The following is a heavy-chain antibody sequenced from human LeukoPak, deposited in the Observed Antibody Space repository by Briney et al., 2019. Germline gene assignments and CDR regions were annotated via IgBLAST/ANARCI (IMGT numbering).Heavy chain of an antibody. D-gene: IGHD2-2*01. CDR3: VRDQYCASSSCPGAFVL. CDR1: GFSINYDW. J-gene: IGHJ3*01. Sequence: GGSLRLSCAASGFSINYDWMSWVRQAPGKGLEWVGRIKSKTDGGTTEYAAPVKGRFTISRDDSRNTQYLQMSSLKSEDTAVYYCVRDQYCASSSCPGAFVLWGQGTVVTVSS. V-gene: IGHV3-15*01. CDR2: IKSKTDGGTT.